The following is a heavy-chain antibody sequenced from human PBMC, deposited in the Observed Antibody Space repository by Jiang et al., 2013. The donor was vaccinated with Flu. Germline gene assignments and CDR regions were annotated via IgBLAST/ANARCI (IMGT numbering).Heavy chain of an antibody. Sequence: SRSKWYNDYAVSVKSRITINPDTSKNQFSLQLNSVTPEDTAVYYCARERDWAGTDSWGQGTLVTVSS. D-gene: IGHD3-10*01. CDR3: ARERDWAGTDS. CDR2: SRSKWYN. V-gene: IGHV6-1*01. J-gene: IGHJ4*02.